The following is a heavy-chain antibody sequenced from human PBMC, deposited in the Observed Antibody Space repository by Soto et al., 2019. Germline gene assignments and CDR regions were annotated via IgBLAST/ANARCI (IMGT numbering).Heavy chain of an antibody. CDR2: ISSSGSTI. Sequence: PGGSLRLSCAASGFTFSDYYMSWIRQAPGKGLEWVSYISSSGSTIYYADSVKGRFTISRDNAKNSLYLQMNSLRAEDTAVYYCARDRYDSSGYPLPAFDYWGQGTLVTVSS. J-gene: IGHJ4*02. D-gene: IGHD3-22*01. V-gene: IGHV3-11*01. CDR1: GFTFSDYY. CDR3: ARDRYDSSGYPLPAFDY.